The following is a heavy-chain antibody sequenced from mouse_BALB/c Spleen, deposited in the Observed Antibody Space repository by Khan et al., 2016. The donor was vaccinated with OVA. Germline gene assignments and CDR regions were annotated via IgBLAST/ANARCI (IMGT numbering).Heavy chain of an antibody. CDR2: INPNNGGT. V-gene: IGHV1S81*02. D-gene: IGHD2-2*01. J-gene: IGHJ3*01. CDR1: GYTFSSYY. CDR3: TRSGYGSFAY. Sequence: VQLQQSGAELVKPGASVKLSCKASGYTFSSYYMYWVKQRPGQGLEWIGEINPNNGGTNFNEKFKSKAALTVDKSSTTAYMQLSSLTSEDSAVYYFTRSGYGSFAYWGQGTLVTVST.